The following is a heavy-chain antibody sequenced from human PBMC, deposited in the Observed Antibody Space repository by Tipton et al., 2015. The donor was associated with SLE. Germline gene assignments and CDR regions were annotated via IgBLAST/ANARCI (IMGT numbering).Heavy chain of an antibody. CDR2: IYYSGST. CDR1: GGSISSYY. V-gene: IGHV4-59*01. Sequence: TLSLTCTVSGGSISSYYWSWIRQPPGKGLEWIGYIYYSGSTNYNPSLKSRVTISVDTSKNQFSLKLSSVTAADTAVYYCAREVDTAMVDGAFDIWGQGTMVTVSS. J-gene: IGHJ3*02. D-gene: IGHD5-18*01. CDR3: AREVDTAMVDGAFDI.